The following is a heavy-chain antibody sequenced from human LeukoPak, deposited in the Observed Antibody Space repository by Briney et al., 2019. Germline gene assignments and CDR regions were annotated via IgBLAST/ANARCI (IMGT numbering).Heavy chain of an antibody. CDR2: ISWNSGSI. Sequence: GGSLRLSCAASGFTFDDYAMHWVRQAPGKGLEWVSGISWNSGSIGYADSVKGRFTISRDNSKNTLYLQMNSLRAEDTAVYYCARDHNFANYYDSSGLLDWGQGTLVTVSS. CDR3: ARDHNFANYYDSSGLLD. V-gene: IGHV3-9*01. J-gene: IGHJ4*02. D-gene: IGHD3-22*01. CDR1: GFTFDDYA.